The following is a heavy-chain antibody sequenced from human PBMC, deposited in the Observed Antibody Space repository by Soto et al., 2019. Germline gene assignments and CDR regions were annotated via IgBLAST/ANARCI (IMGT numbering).Heavy chain of an antibody. CDR1: GFTFSSYG. Sequence: AGGSLRLSCAASGFTFSSYGMHWVRQAPGKGLEWVAVIWYDGSNKYYADSVKGRFTISRDNSKNTLYLQMNSLRAEDTAVYYCARDKEDYALPINWFDPWGQGTLVTVSS. CDR3: ARDKEDYALPINWFDP. J-gene: IGHJ5*02. D-gene: IGHD2-2*01. V-gene: IGHV3-33*01. CDR2: IWYDGSNK.